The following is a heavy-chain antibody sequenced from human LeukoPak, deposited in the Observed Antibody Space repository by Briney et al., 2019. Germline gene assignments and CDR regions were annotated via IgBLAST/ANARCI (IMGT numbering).Heavy chain of an antibody. Sequence: ASVKVSCQVSGNSLSETSIHWVRQAPGQWLEWMGGFDPEDGEPIFAQRFQGRFSMTEDTSADTAYMELSSLRPEDTAVYYCATADRWEPLDYWGQGTLVTVSS. CDR1: GNSLSETS. J-gene: IGHJ4*02. CDR2: FDPEDGEP. CDR3: ATADRWEPLDY. V-gene: IGHV1-24*01. D-gene: IGHD1-26*01.